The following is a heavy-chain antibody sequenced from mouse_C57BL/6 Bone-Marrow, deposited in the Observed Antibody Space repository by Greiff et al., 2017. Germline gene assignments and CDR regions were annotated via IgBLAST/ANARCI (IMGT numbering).Heavy chain of an antibody. CDR3: ARKKGSYYSNYPFAY. CDR2: IYPRSGNT. Sequence: QVQLKESGAELARPGASVKLSCKASGYTFTSYGISWVKQRTGQGLEWIGEIYPRSGNTYYNEKFKGKATLTADKSSSTAYMELRSLTSEDSAVYFCARKKGSYYSNYPFAYWGQGTLVTVSA. CDR1: GYTFTSYG. D-gene: IGHD2-5*01. V-gene: IGHV1-81*01. J-gene: IGHJ3*01.